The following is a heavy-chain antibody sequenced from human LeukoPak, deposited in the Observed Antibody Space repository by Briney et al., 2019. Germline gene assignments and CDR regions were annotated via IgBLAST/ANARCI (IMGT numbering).Heavy chain of an antibody. CDR1: GGSFSGYY. V-gene: IGHV4-34*01. Sequence: ETLSLTCAVYGGSFSGYYWSWIRQPPGKGLEWIGEINHSGSTNYNPSLKSRVTISVDTSKNQFSLKLSSVTAADTAVYYCARGIPAGLYYGMDVWGKGTTVTVSS. CDR3: ARGIPAGLYYGMDV. CDR2: INHSGST. J-gene: IGHJ6*04. D-gene: IGHD2-2*01.